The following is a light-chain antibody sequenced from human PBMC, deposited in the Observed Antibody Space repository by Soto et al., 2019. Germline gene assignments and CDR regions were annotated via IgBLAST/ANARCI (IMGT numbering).Light chain of an antibody. CDR3: QQHGISHIT. Sequence: EIVLTQSPGTLSLSPGERATLSCRASQSVSSNFLAWYQEKPGQAPSLLIHGASTRAPGFPARFSGSGSGTDFTLTISRLEPEDFAVYYCQQHGISHITFVQGTRLEIK. CDR1: QSVSSNF. J-gene: IGKJ5*01. CDR2: GAS. V-gene: IGKV3-20*01.